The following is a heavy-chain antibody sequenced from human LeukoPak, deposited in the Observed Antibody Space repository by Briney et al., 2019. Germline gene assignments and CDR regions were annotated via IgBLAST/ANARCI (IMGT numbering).Heavy chain of an antibody. CDR3: ARDGTDAFDI. J-gene: IGHJ3*02. CDR1: GGSISSYY. CDR2: IYYSGST. V-gene: IGHV4-59*01. D-gene: IGHD1-1*01. Sequence: SETLSLTCTVSGGSISSYYWSWIRQPPGKGLEWIGYIYYSGSTNYNPSLKSRVTISVDTSKNQFSLKLSSVTAADTAVYYCARDGTDAFDIWGQGTMATVSS.